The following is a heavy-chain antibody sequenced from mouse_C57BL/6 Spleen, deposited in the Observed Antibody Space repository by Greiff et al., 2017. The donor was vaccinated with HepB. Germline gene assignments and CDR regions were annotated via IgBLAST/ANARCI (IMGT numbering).Heavy chain of an antibody. J-gene: IGHJ4*01. CDR2: ISDGGSYT. CDR1: GFTFSSYA. Sequence: EVQVVESGGGLVKPGGSLKLSCEASGFTFSSYAMSWVRQTPEKRLEWVATISDGGSYTYYPDNVKGRFTISRDNAKNNLYLQMSHLKSEDTAMYYCARDEKFYAMDYWGQGTSVTVSS. V-gene: IGHV5-4*01. CDR3: ARDEKFYAMDY.